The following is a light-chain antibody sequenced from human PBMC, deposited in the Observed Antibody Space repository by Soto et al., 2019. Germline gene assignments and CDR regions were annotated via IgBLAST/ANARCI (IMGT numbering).Light chain of an antibody. J-gene: IGLJ1*01. V-gene: IGLV1-40*01. CDR2: GNS. CDR1: SSNIGAGYD. CDR3: QSYDRTLSYV. Sequence: VLTQPPSVSGAPGQRVTISCTGSSSNIGAGYDVHWYQQLPGTAPKLLIYGNSNRPSGVPDRFSGSKSGTSASLAITGLQAEDEADYYCQSYDRTLSYVFGTGTKVTVL.